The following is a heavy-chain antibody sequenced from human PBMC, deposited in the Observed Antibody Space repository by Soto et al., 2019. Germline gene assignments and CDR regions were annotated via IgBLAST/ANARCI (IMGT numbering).Heavy chain of an antibody. CDR3: AKFSATSIYDISSVPDY. J-gene: IGHJ4*02. V-gene: IGHV3-23*01. Sequence: EVQLLESGGGLVQPGGSLRLSCAASGFTFSNYGMTWVRQAPGKGLEWVSAISGSGRSTFYADSVKGRFTISRDKSKNTLYLQMNSLRAEDTAVYYCAKFSATSIYDISSVPDYWGQGTLVTVSS. D-gene: IGHD6-6*01. CDR1: GFTFSNYG. CDR2: ISGSGRST.